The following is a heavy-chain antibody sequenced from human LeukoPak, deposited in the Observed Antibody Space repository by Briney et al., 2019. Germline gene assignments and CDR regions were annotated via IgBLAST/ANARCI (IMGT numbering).Heavy chain of an antibody. CDR3: ARGGRSSELV. CDR2: ISYDGSNK. Sequence: GALRLSCATSGFTFSNYAMHWVRQAPGKGLEWVAVISYDGSNKYYADSVKGRFTISRDVSKNTVYLQMNSLRAEDTAVYYCARGGRSSELVWGQGTRVTVSS. CDR1: GFTFSNYA. V-gene: IGHV3-30*14. J-gene: IGHJ4*02. D-gene: IGHD6-6*01.